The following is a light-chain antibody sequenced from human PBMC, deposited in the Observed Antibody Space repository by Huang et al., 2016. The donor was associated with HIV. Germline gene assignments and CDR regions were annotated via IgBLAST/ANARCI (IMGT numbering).Light chain of an antibody. V-gene: IGKV1D-13*01. J-gene: IGKJ4*01. Sequence: AIQLTQSPSSLSTSVGDRVTITCRASQGISSALAWYQQKPGKAPKLLIYYASSFESLVPSRFSGSGSVTDFTLTISILQPEDFATYYCQQFNNYPTFGGGTKVEIK. CDR1: QGISSA. CDR2: YAS. CDR3: QQFNNYPT.